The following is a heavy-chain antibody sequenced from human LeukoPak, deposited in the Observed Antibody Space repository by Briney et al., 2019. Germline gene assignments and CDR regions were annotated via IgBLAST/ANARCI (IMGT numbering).Heavy chain of an antibody. CDR1: GDSVTSGLYY. V-gene: IGHV4-61*02. J-gene: IGHJ4*02. Sequence: TPSQTLSLTCTVSGDSVTSGLYYWSWIRQPAGKEPEWIGRIYTSGITSYNPSLKSRVTISRDTSTNQFSLTVNSVTAADTAMYYCVGSSYGHFEYWGQGMLVIVSS. CDR3: VGSSYGHFEY. D-gene: IGHD3-16*01. CDR2: IYTSGIT.